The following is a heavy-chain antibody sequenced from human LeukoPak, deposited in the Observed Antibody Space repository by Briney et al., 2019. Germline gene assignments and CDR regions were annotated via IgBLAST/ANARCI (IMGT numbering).Heavy chain of an antibody. J-gene: IGHJ4*02. CDR1: GRSFSGYY. D-gene: IGHD6-13*01. CDR2: INHSGST. Sequence: SETLSLTCAVYGRSFSGYYWSWIRQPPGKGLEWIGEINHSGSTNYNPSLKSRVTISVDTSKNQFSLKLSSVTAADTAVYYCAREGIAAAGTAVGFDYWGQGTLVTVSS. V-gene: IGHV4-34*01. CDR3: AREGIAAAGTAVGFDY.